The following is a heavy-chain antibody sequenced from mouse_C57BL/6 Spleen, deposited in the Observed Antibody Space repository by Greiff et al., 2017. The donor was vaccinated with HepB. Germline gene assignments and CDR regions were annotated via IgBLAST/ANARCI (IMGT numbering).Heavy chain of an antibody. Sequence: DVMLVESGGDLVKPGGSLKLSCAASGFTFSSYGMSWVRQTPDKRLEWVATISSGGSYTYYPDSVKGRFTISRDNAKNTLYLQMSSLKSEDTAVYYCRGHGNDGYYAMDYWGQGTSVTVSS. V-gene: IGHV5-6*02. CDR1: GFTFSSYG. CDR2: ISSGGSYT. J-gene: IGHJ4*01. D-gene: IGHD2-3*01. CDR3: RGHGNDGYYAMDY.